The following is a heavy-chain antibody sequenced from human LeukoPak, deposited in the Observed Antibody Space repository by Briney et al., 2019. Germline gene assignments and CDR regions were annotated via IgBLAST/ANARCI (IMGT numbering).Heavy chain of an antibody. CDR2: IRYDGSNK. CDR1: GFTFSSYS. V-gene: IGHV3-30*02. J-gene: IGHJ4*02. CDR3: ARDIFN. Sequence: GGSLRLSCAASGFTFSSYSMNWVRQAPGKGLEWVAFIRYDGSNKYYADSVKGRFTISRDNFKNTVHLQLNRLRAEDTAVYYCARDIFNWGQGTLVTVSS.